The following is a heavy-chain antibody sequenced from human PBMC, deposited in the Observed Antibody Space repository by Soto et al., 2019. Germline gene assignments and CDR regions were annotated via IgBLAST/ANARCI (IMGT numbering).Heavy chain of an antibody. D-gene: IGHD6-13*01. CDR3: ASGSQQLVDY. Sequence: SETLSLTCAVYGGSFSGYYWSWIRQPPGKGLEWIGEINHSGSTNYNPSLKSRVTISVDTSKNQFSLKLSSVTAADTAVYYCASGSQQLVDYWGQGTLVTVSS. CDR2: INHSGST. J-gene: IGHJ4*02. V-gene: IGHV4-34*01. CDR1: GGSFSGYY.